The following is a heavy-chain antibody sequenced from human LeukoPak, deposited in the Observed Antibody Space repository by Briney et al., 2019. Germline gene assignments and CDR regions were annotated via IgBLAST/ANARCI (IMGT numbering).Heavy chain of an antibody. CDR2: ISAYNGNT. CDR1: GYTFTSYG. J-gene: IGHJ4*02. D-gene: IGHD3-22*01. V-gene: IGHV1-18*01. Sequence: ASVKVPCKASGYTFTSYGISWVRQAPGQGLEWMGWISAYNGNTNYAQKLQGRVTMTTDTSTSTAYMELRSLRSDDTAVYYCARERRYYGSSDYWGQGTLVTVSS. CDR3: ARERRYYGSSDY.